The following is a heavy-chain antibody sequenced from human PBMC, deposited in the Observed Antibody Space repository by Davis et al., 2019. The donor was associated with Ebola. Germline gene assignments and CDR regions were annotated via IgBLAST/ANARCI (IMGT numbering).Heavy chain of an antibody. Sequence: MPSETLSLTCAVSGGSISSSNWWSWVRQPPGKGLEWIGEIYHSGSTNYNPSLKSRVTIPVDKSKNQFSLKLISVTAADTAVYYCARGSLVILTYNWFDPWGQGTLVTVSS. CDR1: GGSISSSNW. CDR3: ARGSLVILTYNWFDP. J-gene: IGHJ5*02. CDR2: IYHSGST. D-gene: IGHD3-9*01. V-gene: IGHV4-4*02.